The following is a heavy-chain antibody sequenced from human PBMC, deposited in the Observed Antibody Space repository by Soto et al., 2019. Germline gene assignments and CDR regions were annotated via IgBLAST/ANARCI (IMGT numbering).Heavy chain of an antibody. V-gene: IGHV5-51*01. Sequence: PGESLKISCTGSGYSFTSYWIGWVRQMPGKGLEWMGIIYPGDSDTRYSPSFQGQVTISADKSISTAYLQWSSLKAPDTAMYYCARPSIVGATTHYYYGMDVWGQGTTVTVSS. D-gene: IGHD1-26*01. CDR1: GYSFTSYW. J-gene: IGHJ6*02. CDR2: IYPGDSDT. CDR3: ARPSIVGATTHYYYGMDV.